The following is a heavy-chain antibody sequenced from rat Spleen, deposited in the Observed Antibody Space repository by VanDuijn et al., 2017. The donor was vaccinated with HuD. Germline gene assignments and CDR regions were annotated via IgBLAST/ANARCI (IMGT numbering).Heavy chain of an antibody. CDR2: ITYDGSST. Sequence: EVQLVESGGGLVQPGRSLRLSCAASGFTFSDYNMAWVRQAPRKGLEWVAIITYDGSSTYYRDSVKGRFTISRDNAESTPYLQMDSLRSEDTATYYCAKEGDGGYSSYPNWFAYWGQGTLVTVSS. V-gene: IGHV5-7*01. CDR1: GFTFSDYN. J-gene: IGHJ3*01. CDR3: AKEGDGGYSSYPNWFAY. D-gene: IGHD1-8*01.